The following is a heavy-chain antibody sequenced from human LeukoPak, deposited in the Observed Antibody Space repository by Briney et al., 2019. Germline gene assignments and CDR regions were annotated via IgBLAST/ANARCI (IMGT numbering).Heavy chain of an antibody. Sequence: QPGGSLRLSCAASGFTFSSYWMHWVRQVPGKGLVWVSRINTDGSTTSYADSVKGRFTISRDNAENTLYLQMNSLRAEDTAVYYCARGGTMYYGSGNFDYWGQGTLVTVSS. J-gene: IGHJ4*02. CDR3: ARGGTMYYGSGNFDY. D-gene: IGHD3-10*01. V-gene: IGHV3-74*01. CDR1: GFTFSSYW. CDR2: INTDGSTT.